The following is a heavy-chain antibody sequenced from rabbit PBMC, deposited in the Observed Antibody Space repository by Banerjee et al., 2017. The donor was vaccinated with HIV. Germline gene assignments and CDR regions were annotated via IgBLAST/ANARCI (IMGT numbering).Heavy chain of an antibody. J-gene: IGHJ4*01. D-gene: IGHD4-2*01. CDR1: GIDFRSYG. CDR3: ASHPDSSWGL. Sequence: QEQLEESGGDLVKPGGTLTLTCKASGIDFRSYGLSWVRQAPGKGLEWIGCIYTTSGNTWYASWAKGRFTISKTSSTTVTLQMTSLTAADTATYFCASHPDSSWGLWGQGTLVTVS. V-gene: IGHV1S45*01. CDR2: IYTTSGNT.